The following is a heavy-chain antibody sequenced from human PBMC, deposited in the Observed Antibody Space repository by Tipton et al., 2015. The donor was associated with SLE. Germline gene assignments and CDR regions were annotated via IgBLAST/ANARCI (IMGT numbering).Heavy chain of an antibody. J-gene: IGHJ4*02. CDR1: GFTFANYA. CDR2: ISGSGDRT. CDR3: AKDLNRVATSPFDY. Sequence: GSLRLSCAASGFTFANYAMSWVRQAPGKGLEWVSAISGSGDRTYYADSVKGHFTISRDNSKNTLYLQMNSLRVEDTDVYYCAKDLNRVATSPFDYWGQGTLVTVSS. V-gene: IGHV3-23*01. D-gene: IGHD5-12*01.